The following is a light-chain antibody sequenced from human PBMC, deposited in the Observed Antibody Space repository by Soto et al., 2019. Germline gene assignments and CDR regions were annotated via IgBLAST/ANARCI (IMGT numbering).Light chain of an antibody. CDR2: WAS. CDR3: QQYFSSPLT. Sequence: IVMTQSPDSLAVSLGERATIKCKSSQSVVYSSNNRNYLAWYQQKPGQPPKLLIYWASTRESGVPDRFSGSGSGTDVTLTISNLQAEEVAVYYCQQYFSSPLTFGGGTKVDI. CDR1: QSVVYSSNNRNY. V-gene: IGKV4-1*01. J-gene: IGKJ4*01.